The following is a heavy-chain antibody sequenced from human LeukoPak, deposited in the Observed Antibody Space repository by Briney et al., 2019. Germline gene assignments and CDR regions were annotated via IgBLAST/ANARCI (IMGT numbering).Heavy chain of an antibody. CDR1: GGSISSYY. V-gene: IGHV4-34*01. D-gene: IGHD4-17*01. CDR2: INHSGST. CDR3: ARTGRYGDYVLDY. J-gene: IGHJ4*02. Sequence: PSETLSLTCTVSGGSISSYYWSWIRQPPGKGLEWIGEINHSGSTNYNPSLKSRVTISVDTSKNQFSLKLSSVTAADTAVYYCARTGRYGDYVLDYWGQGTLVTVSS.